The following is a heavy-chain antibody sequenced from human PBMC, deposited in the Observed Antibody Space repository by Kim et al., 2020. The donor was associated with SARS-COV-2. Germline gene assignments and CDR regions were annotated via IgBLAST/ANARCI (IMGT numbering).Heavy chain of an antibody. D-gene: IGHD3-16*02. CDR1: GFTFSSYS. CDR3: ASGRLIRLGELLLYRRKVDAFDI. V-gene: IGHV3-21*01. CDR2: ISSSSSYI. J-gene: IGHJ3*02. Sequence: GGSLRLSCAASGFTFSSYSMNWVRQAPGKGLEWVSSISSSSSYIYYADSVKGRFTISRDNAKNSLYLQMNSLRAEDTAVYYCASGRLIRLGELLLYRRKVDAFDIWGQDTMVTVSS.